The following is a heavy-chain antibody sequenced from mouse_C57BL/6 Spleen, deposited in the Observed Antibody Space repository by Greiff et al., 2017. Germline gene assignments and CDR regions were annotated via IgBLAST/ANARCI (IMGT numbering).Heavy chain of an antibody. CDR1: GFTFSSYG. CDR2: ISSGGSYT. Sequence: EVQLQESGGDLVKPGGSLKLSCAASGFTFSSYGMSWVRQTPDKRLEWVATISSGGSYTYYPDSVKGRFTISRDNAKNTLYLQMSSLKSEDTAMYYCARLREAYYFDYWGQGTTLTVSS. D-gene: IGHD2-4*01. J-gene: IGHJ2*01. V-gene: IGHV5-6*01. CDR3: ARLREAYYFDY.